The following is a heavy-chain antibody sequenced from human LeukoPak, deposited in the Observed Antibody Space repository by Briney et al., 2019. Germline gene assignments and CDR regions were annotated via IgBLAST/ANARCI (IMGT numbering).Heavy chain of an antibody. CDR1: GYTFTSYG. CDR3: ARGSQYSSTTRRSSWFDP. V-gene: IGHV1-18*01. CDR2: ISAYNGNT. D-gene: IGHD6-13*01. Sequence: ASVKVSCKASGYTFTSYGISWVRQAPGQGLEWMGWISAYNGNTNYAQKLLGRVTMTTDTSTSTAYMELRSLRSDDTAVYYCARGSQYSSTTRRSSWFDPWGQGTLVTVSS. J-gene: IGHJ5*02.